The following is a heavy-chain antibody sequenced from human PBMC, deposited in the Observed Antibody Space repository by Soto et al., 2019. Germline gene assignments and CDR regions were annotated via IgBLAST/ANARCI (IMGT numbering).Heavy chain of an antibody. CDR3: AIDQHSSGWYGSWYYFYGMDV. V-gene: IGHV3-30*03. J-gene: IGHJ6*02. D-gene: IGHD6-19*01. Sequence: QVQLVESGGGVVQPGRSLRLSCAASGFTFSSYGMHWVRQAPGKGLEWVAVISYDVSNKYYADSVKGRFTISRDNSKNTLYLQMNSLGAEDTAVYYCAIDQHSSGWYGSWYYFYGMDVWGQGTTVTVSS. CDR1: GFTFSSYG. CDR2: ISYDVSNK.